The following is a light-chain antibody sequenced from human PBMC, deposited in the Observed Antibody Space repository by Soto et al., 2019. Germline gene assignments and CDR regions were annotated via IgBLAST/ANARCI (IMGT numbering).Light chain of an antibody. J-gene: IGKJ1*01. CDR2: KGS. CDR3: QQYRYFPWT. V-gene: IGKV1-5*03. CDR1: QSISMS. Sequence: DIQMTQSPFTLSASVGDRVTITFRASQSISMSLAWHQQKPGKAPKPLLYKGSTLESGAPSRFSGSGSGTEFTLTISSLEPDDFATYYCQQYRYFPWTFGQGTKV.